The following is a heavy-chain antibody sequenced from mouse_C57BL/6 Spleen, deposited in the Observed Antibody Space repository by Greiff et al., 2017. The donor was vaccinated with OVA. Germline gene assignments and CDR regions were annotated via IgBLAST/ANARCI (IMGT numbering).Heavy chain of an antibody. J-gene: IGHJ4*01. D-gene: IGHD2-1*01. CDR2: IDPANGNT. CDR3: GSGNYGDAMDY. Sequence: VQLQQSVAELVRPGASVKLSCTASGFNIKNTYMHWVKQRPEQGLEWIGRIDPANGNTKYAPKFKGKATITVDTSSNTAYLQLSSLTSEDTAIYYCGSGNYGDAMDYWGQGTSVTVSS. V-gene: IGHV14-3*01. CDR1: GFNIKNTY.